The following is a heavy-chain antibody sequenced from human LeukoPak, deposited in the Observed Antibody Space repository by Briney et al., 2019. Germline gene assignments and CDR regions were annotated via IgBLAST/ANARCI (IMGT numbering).Heavy chain of an antibody. J-gene: IGHJ4*02. Sequence: GGSLRLSRVGSGFTFRSHAMSWVRQAPEKGLEFVSGIYENGGTTYYADSVKGRFSISRDNSKNTLYLQMDSLRGEDTAVYYCAKDFRFGYSAHFDYWGQGALVTVSS. CDR2: IYENGGTT. CDR3: AKDFRFGYSAHFDY. CDR1: GFTFRSHA. D-gene: IGHD2-21*01. V-gene: IGHV3-23*01.